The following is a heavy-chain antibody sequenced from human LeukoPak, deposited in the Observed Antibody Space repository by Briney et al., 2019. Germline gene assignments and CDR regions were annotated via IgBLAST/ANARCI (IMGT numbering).Heavy chain of an antibody. V-gene: IGHV4-4*02. CDR3: ASFFSYYYMDV. CDR2: IHHSGST. D-gene: IGHD2/OR15-2a*01. CDR1: GGSISTNNW. Sequence: SETLSLTCAVSGGSISTNNWWTWVRQPPGKGLEWIGEIHHSGSTDYNPSLKSRVTISVDTSKNQFSLKLSSVTAADTAVYYCASFFSYYYMDVWGKGTTVTISS. J-gene: IGHJ6*03.